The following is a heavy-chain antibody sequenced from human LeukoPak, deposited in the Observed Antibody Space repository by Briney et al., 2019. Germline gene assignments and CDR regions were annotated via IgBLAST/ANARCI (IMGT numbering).Heavy chain of an antibody. CDR2: IYATGSP. CDR3: ARHRTGYYDSFDP. D-gene: IGHD3/OR15-3a*01. Sequence: SETLSLTCTVSGDSISSGKYYCSWIRQPAGKGLEWIGRIYATGSPNYNPSFKSRVTISVDTSRNQFSLRLTSVTAADTAVYYCARHRTGYYDSFDPWGQGTLVTVSS. V-gene: IGHV4-61*02. J-gene: IGHJ5*02. CDR1: GDSISSGKYY.